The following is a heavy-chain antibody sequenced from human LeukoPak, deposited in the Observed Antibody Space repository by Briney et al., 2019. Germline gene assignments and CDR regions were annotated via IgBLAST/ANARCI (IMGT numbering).Heavy chain of an antibody. CDR2: ISWNSGSI. CDR3: AKDSWHQPRVPFDY. CDR1: GFTFDDYA. Sequence: PGRSLRLSCAASGFTFDDYAMHWVRQAPGKGLEWVSGISWNSGSIGYADSVKGRFTISRDDAKNSLYLQMNSLRAEDTALYYCAKDSWHQPRVPFDYWGQGTLVTVSS. D-gene: IGHD3-10*01. J-gene: IGHJ4*02. V-gene: IGHV3-9*01.